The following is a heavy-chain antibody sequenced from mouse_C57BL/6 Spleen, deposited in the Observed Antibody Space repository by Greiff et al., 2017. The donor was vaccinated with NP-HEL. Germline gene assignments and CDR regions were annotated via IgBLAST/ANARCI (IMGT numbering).Heavy chain of an antibody. CDR3: ANYGSSLHAMDY. V-gene: IGHV1-64*01. CDR2: IHPNSGST. Sequence: QVQLKQPGAELVKPGASVKLSCKASGYTFTSYWMHWVKQRPGQGLEWIGMIHPNSGSTNYNEKFKSKATLTVDKSSSTAYMQLSSLTSEDSAVYYCANYGSSLHAMDYWGQGTSVTVSS. J-gene: IGHJ4*01. D-gene: IGHD1-1*01. CDR1: GYTFTSYW.